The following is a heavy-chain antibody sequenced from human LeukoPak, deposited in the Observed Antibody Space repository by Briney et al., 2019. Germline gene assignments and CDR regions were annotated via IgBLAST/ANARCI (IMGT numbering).Heavy chain of an antibody. CDR3: ARGGNEWQQLSHNWFDP. J-gene: IGHJ5*02. V-gene: IGHV4-39*01. D-gene: IGHD5-24*01. Sequence: SETLSLTCTVSGGSIRSGSYHWGWIRQPPGNSLEWIGSVYYTGNTYYNPSLRSRVTISVDTSKNQFSLRLNSVTAADTSVYYCARGGNEWQQLSHNWFDPWGQGTLVTVSS. CDR2: VYYTGNT. CDR1: GGSIRSGSYH.